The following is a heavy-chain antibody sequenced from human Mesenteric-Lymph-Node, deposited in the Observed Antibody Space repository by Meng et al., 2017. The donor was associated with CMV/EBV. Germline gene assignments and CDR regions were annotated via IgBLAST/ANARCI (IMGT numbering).Heavy chain of an antibody. CDR1: GFTFDDYA. V-gene: IGHV3-9*01. D-gene: IGHD5-24*01. J-gene: IGHJ6*02. Sequence: SLKISCAASGFTFDDYAIHWVRQGPGEGLECVSGISWNSGTIDYADSVKGRFTISRDNAKNSLYLQMKSLRTEDTALYYCTRFSGGMDVWGQGATVTVSS. CDR2: ISWNSGTI. CDR3: TRFSGGMDV.